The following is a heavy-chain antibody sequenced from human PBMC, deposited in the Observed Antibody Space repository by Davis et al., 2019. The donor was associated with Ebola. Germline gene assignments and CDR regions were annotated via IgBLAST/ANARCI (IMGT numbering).Heavy chain of an antibody. CDR1: GFTFSSYA. Sequence: GGSLRLSCAASGFTFSSYAMHWVRQAPGKGLEWVAVISYDGSNKYYADSVKGRFTISRDNSKNTLYLQMNSLRAEDTAVYYCAREGGSLRGYNWFDPWGQGTLVTVSS. V-gene: IGHV3-30-3*01. CDR3: AREGGSLRGYNWFDP. D-gene: IGHD2-15*01. CDR2: ISYDGSNK. J-gene: IGHJ5*02.